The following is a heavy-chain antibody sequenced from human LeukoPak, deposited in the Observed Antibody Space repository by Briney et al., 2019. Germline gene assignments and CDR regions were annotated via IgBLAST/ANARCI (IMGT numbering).Heavy chain of an antibody. V-gene: IGHV3-23*01. CDR3: ARGHFGELLGGDWFDP. CDR2: ISGSGGST. CDR1: GFTFSSYA. J-gene: IGHJ5*02. D-gene: IGHD3-10*01. Sequence: GGSARLSCAASGFTFSSYAMSWVRQAPGKGLEWVSAISGSGGSTYYADSVKGRFTISRDNSKNTLYLQMNSLRVEDTAFYYCARGHFGELLGGDWFDPWGQGTLVTVSS.